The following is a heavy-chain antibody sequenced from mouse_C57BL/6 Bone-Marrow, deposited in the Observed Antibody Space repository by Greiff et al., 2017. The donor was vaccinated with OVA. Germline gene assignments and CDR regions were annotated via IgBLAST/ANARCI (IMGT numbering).Heavy chain of an antibody. V-gene: IGHV1-59*01. Sequence: QVQLQQPGAELVRPGPSVKLSCKASGYTFTSYWMHWVKQRPGQGLEWIGVIDPSDSYTNYNQKFKGKATLTVDTSSSTAYMQLSSLTSEDSAVYYCARSYGLDYWGQGTTLTVSS. D-gene: IGHD1-2*01. CDR2: IDPSDSYT. CDR1: GYTFTSYW. CDR3: ARSYGLDY. J-gene: IGHJ2*01.